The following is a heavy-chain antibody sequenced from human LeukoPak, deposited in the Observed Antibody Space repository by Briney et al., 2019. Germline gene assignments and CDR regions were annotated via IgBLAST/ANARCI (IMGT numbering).Heavy chain of an antibody. CDR1: GFTFSSYE. V-gene: IGHV3-30*04. Sequence: GGSLRLSCAASGFTFSSYEMNWVRQAPGKGLEWVAVISYDGSNKNYADSVKGRFTISRDNSKNTLYLQMNSLRAEDTAVYYCARDFRIATWFGELFPLFDPWGQGTLVTVSS. CDR3: ARDFRIATWFGELFPLFDP. J-gene: IGHJ5*02. D-gene: IGHD3-10*01. CDR2: ISYDGSNK.